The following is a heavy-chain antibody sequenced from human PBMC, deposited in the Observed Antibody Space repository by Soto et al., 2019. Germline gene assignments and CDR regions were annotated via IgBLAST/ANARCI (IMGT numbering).Heavy chain of an antibody. CDR3: ARGGSSWTRNHYFDY. CDR2: IIPNVGTA. D-gene: IGHD6-13*01. V-gene: IGHV1-69*01. Sequence: QVQLVQSGAEVKKPGSSVKVSCKASGGTFSSYAISWVRQAPGHGLEWMGGIIPNVGTANYAQKFQARVTITADESTSTAYMELSSLRSEDTAVYYCARGGSSWTRNHYFDYWGQGTLVTVSS. J-gene: IGHJ4*02. CDR1: GGTFSSYA.